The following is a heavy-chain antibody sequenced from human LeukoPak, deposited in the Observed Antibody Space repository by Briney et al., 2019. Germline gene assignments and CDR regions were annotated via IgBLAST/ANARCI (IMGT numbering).Heavy chain of an antibody. V-gene: IGHV4-59*12. D-gene: IGHD3-9*01. J-gene: IGHJ6*03. CDR2: IYYRVTS. Sequence: SETLSLTCTVSGDSISTYYWSWIRQPPGKGLEWIGYIYYRVTSDYNPSLKSRVTISVDTSKNQFSLKLSSVTAADTAVYYCARVVPQGVDILTGYYYYYYYMDVWGKGTTVTVSS. CDR1: GDSISTYY. CDR3: ARVVPQGVDILTGYYYYYYYMDV.